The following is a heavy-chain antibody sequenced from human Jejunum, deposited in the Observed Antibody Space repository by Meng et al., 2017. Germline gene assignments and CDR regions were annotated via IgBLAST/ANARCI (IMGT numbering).Heavy chain of an antibody. CDR2: INTDGSTT. CDR3: SRSYGSETILDY. CDR1: GFTFSNYW. D-gene: IGHD3-10*01. V-gene: IGHV3-74*01. J-gene: IGHJ4*02. Sequence: GESLKISCAASGFTFSNYWMHWVRHGPGKGLVWVSHINTDGSTTTYADSVKGRFTISRDNAKNTLYLQMNNLRGEDTAVYYCSRSYGSETILDYWGQGTLVTSPQ.